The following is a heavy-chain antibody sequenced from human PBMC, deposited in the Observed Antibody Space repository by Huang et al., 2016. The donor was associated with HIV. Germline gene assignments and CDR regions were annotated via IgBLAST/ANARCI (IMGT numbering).Heavy chain of an antibody. V-gene: IGHV1-18*01. CDR3: ASDYNVSYASSGRPAF. D-gene: IGHD3-22*01. Sequence: QIQLVQSGPEVKKPGASVKVSCKTSGYTFSTYCITWWRQAPGQGLEWTAWVSPNKVKTRYSESMQGRGTVTADTSSSTAYMELKDLRSDDTAVYYCASDYNVSYASSGRPAFWGQGTLVIIS. CDR2: VSPNKVKT. J-gene: IGHJ4*02. CDR1: GYTFSTYC.